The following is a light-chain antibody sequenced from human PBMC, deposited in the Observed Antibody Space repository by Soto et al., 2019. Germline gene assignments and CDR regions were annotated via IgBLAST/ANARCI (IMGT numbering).Light chain of an antibody. J-gene: IGLJ2*01. CDR2: SNN. Sequence: QSVLSQPPSASGTPGQRVTISCSGSRSNIGSNTVNWYRQLPGTAPKLLIYSNNQRPSGVSDRFSGSKSGTSASLAVRGLQSEDEADYYCATWDDSLNGHVVFGGGTQLTVL. V-gene: IGLV1-44*01. CDR3: ATWDDSLNGHVV. CDR1: RSNIGSNT.